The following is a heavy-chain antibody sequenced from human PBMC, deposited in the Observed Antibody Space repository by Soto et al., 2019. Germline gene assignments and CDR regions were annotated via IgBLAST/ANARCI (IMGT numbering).Heavy chain of an antibody. V-gene: IGHV3-7*01. CDR1: GFTFSAYW. CDR2: IKQAGSEK. J-gene: IGHJ4*02. D-gene: IGHD6-25*01. CDR3: AREKRANGYFDY. Sequence: EVQLVESWGGLVQTGGSLRLSCAASGFTFSAYWMSWVRQAPGKGLEWVANIKQAGSEKYYVDSVNGRFIISRDDAKNSLFLQVNSLRVEDTAVYYCAREKRANGYFDYWGQGTLVTVSS.